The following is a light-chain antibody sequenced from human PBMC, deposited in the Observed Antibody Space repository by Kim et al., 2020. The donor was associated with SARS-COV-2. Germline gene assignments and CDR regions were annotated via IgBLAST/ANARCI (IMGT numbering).Light chain of an antibody. CDR2: GNN. Sequence: SSELTQDPAVSVALGQTVRITCQGDSLRTYYASWYQQKPGQAPLLVIYGNNNRPSGIPDRFSGSISGDTASLTITGAQAEDEADYYCNSRDSSGNYVIFG. J-gene: IGLJ2*01. V-gene: IGLV3-19*01. CDR3: NSRDSSGNYVI. CDR1: SLRTYY.